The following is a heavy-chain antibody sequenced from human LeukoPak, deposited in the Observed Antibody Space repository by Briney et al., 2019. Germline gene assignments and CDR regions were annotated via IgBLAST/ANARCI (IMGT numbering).Heavy chain of an antibody. V-gene: IGHV4-39*01. CDR1: GDSISSSSYY. D-gene: IGHD3-10*01. Sequence: SETLSLTCTVSGDSISSSSYYWGWIRQPPGKGLEWIGSIYYSGSTYYNPSLKSRVTISVDTSKNQFSLKLSSVTAADTAVYYCARQELRVDYWGQGTLVTVSS. CDR2: IYYSGST. CDR3: ARQELRVDY. J-gene: IGHJ4*02.